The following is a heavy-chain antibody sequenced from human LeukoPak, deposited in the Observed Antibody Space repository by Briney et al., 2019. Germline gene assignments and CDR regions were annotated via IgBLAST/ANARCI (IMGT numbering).Heavy chain of an antibody. CDR2: IHHSGSS. CDR3: ARHLDYDSSGDAFDI. Sequence: KPSETLSLICTVSGDPFSNYYWSWIRQPPGRGLEWIGYIHHSGSSDHNPSLKSRVTMSPDTSKNQFSLKLSSVTAADTAVYYCARHLDYDSSGDAFDIWGQGTRVTASS. CDR1: GDPFSNYY. D-gene: IGHD3-22*01. V-gene: IGHV4-59*08. J-gene: IGHJ3*02.